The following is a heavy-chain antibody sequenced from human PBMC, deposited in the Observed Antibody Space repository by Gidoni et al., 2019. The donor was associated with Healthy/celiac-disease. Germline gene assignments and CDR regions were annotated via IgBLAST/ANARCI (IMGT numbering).Heavy chain of an antibody. V-gene: IGHV3-23*01. J-gene: IGHJ4*02. Sequence: EVQLLESGGGLVQLGGSLRRPCAASGFPFSSYAMSWVRQAPGKGLGWVSAISGRGGSTYYADSVKGRFTISRDNSKNTLYLQMNSLRAEDTAVYYCAKDLYYGSGTQFDYWGQGTLVTVSS. CDR3: AKDLYYGSGTQFDY. CDR2: ISGRGGST. D-gene: IGHD3-10*01. CDR1: GFPFSSYA.